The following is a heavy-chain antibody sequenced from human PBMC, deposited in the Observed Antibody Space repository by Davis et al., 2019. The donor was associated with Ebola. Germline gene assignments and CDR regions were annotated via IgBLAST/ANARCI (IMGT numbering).Heavy chain of an antibody. V-gene: IGHV3-21*01. Sequence: PGGSLRLSCAASGFTFSGYTMHWVPQAPGKGLEWVSSMNSAGSFAYYAESVKGRFTTPRDNAKDSLYLHLNSLRAEDTAVYYCAKSGGDCYSRGDCYFEHWGQGAMVTVSS. CDR1: GFTFSGYT. D-gene: IGHD2-21*02. CDR2: MNSAGSFA. J-gene: IGHJ1*01. CDR3: AKSGGDCYSRGDCYFEH.